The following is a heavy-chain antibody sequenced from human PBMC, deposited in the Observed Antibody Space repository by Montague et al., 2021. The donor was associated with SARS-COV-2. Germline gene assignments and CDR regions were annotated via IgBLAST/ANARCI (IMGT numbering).Heavy chain of an antibody. CDR2: IFHSGIT. Sequence: SETLSLTCSVSGGSISSYYWSWIRQSPGKGLEWIGYIFHSGITDXXPSLKSRVTISVDMSKNQFPLQLNSVTAADSAVYYCARTEYNWNDWFDPWGQGTLVTVSS. J-gene: IGHJ5*02. CDR1: GGSISSYY. V-gene: IGHV4-59*13. D-gene: IGHD1-20*01. CDR3: ARTEYNWNDWFDP.